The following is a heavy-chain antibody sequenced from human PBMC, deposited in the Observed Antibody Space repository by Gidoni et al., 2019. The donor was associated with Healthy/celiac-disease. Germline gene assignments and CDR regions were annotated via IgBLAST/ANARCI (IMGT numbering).Heavy chain of an antibody. CDR3: ARLDYYDSSGYY. D-gene: IGHD3-22*01. J-gene: IGHJ4*02. V-gene: IGHV4-39*01. CDR2: IYYSGST. Sequence: QLQLQESGPGLVKPSETLSLTCTVSGGSISSSSYYWGWIRQPPGKGLEWIGSIYYSGSTYYNPSLKSRVTISVDTSKNQFSLKLSSVTAADTAVYYCARLDYYDSSGYYWGQGTLVTVSS. CDR1: GGSISSSSYY.